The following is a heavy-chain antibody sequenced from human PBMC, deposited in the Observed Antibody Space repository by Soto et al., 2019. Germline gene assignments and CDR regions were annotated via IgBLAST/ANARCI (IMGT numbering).Heavy chain of an antibody. Sequence: QVQLQESGPGLVKPSQTLSLTCTVSGGSISSGGYYWSWIRQHPGKGLEWIGYIYYSGSTYYNPSLKSRVTISLDTSKNQFALKLSSVTAADTAVYYCARGGIVVVPAAIRDAFDIWGQGKMVTVSS. CDR2: IYYSGST. J-gene: IGHJ3*02. D-gene: IGHD2-2*01. CDR1: GGSISSGGYY. CDR3: ARGGIVVVPAAIRDAFDI. V-gene: IGHV4-31*03.